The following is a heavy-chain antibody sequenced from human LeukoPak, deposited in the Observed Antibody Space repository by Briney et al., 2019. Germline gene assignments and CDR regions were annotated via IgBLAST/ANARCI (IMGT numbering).Heavy chain of an antibody. V-gene: IGHV3-7*03. J-gene: IGHJ4*02. CDR2: INHNGNVN. CDR3: VRDRELNY. Sequence: PGGSLRLSCAASGFTFSSYWMNWARQAPGKGLEWVASINHNGNVNYYVDSVKGRFTISRDNAKNSLYLQMSNLRAEDTAVYYCVRDRELNYWGQGILVTVSS. CDR1: GFTFSSYW. D-gene: IGHD3-10*01.